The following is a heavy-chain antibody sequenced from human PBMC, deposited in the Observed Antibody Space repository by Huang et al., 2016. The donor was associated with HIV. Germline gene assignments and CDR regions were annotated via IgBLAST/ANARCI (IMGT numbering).Heavy chain of an antibody. CDR1: GGSISSSFYY. V-gene: IGHV4-39*01. J-gene: IGHJ4*02. Sequence: QVQLQESGRGLVKPSETLSLTCTVSGGSISSSFYYWGWIRQSPGKGLEWIGRMYYSASTDYNPALKSRVTISADTANSQFSLKLTSVTAADSAVYYCVRHRPNYDFWSGYYPYFDDWGQGTLVTVSS. CDR3: VRHRPNYDFWSGYYPYFDD. D-gene: IGHD3-3*01. CDR2: MYYSAST.